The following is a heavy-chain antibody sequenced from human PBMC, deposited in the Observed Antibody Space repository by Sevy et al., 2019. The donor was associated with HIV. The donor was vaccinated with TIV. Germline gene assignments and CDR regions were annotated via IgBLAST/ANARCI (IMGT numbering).Heavy chain of an antibody. Sequence: EGSLRLSCAASGFIFSDYYMSWIHQAPGKELEWVSYIGGSGNTIYYTDSVKGRFTISRDNAKDSLYLQMNSLRAEDTAVYYCVSAGGSWALRYWGQGSLVTVSS. CDR2: IGGSGNTI. D-gene: IGHD1-26*01. CDR1: GFIFSDYY. CDR3: VSAGGSWALRY. J-gene: IGHJ4*02. V-gene: IGHV3-11*01.